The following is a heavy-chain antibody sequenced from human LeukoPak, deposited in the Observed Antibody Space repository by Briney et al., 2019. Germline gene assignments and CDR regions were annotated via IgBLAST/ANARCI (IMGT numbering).Heavy chain of an antibody. V-gene: IGHV3-23*01. CDR2: IGAAGSPT. J-gene: IGHJ4*02. D-gene: IGHD3-3*01. CDR1: GFTFSSSA. CDR3: AKEADYDFWSGYLYFFDY. Sequence: GGSLRLSCAASGFTFSSSAISWVRQAPGKGLEWVSGIGAAGSPTIYAGFVKGRFTISRDNSKNTLFLQMNSLRAEDTALYYCAKEADYDFWSGYLYFFDYWGQGTLVTVSS.